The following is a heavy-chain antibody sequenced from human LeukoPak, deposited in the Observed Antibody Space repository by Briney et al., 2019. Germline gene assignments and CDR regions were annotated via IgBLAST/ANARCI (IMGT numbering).Heavy chain of an antibody. D-gene: IGHD3-22*01. CDR3: ARDDSSGYYPTAA. Sequence: ASVKVSCKASGYTFTGYYMHWVRQAPGQGLEWMGRINPNSGGTNYAQKFQGRVTMTRDTSISTAYMELSRLRSDDTAVYYCARDDSSGYYPTAAWGQGTLVTVSS. V-gene: IGHV1-2*06. J-gene: IGHJ5*02. CDR1: GYTFTGYY. CDR2: INPNSGGT.